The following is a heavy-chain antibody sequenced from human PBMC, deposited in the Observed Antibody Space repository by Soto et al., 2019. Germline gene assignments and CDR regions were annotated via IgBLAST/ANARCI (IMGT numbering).Heavy chain of an antibody. V-gene: IGHV3-30*18. CDR2: ISYDGSNK. Sequence: LRLSCAASGFTFSSYGMHWVRQAPGKGLEWVAVISYDGSNKYYADSVKGQFTISRDNSKNTLYLQMNSLRAEDTAVYYCAKDRGYSSSWYRYYYYYYGMDVWGQGTTVTVSS. J-gene: IGHJ6*02. CDR1: GFTFSSYG. CDR3: AKDRGYSSSWYRYYYYYYGMDV. D-gene: IGHD6-13*01.